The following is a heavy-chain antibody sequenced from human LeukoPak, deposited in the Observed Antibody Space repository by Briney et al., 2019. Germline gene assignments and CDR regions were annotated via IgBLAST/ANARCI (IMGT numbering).Heavy chain of an antibody. CDR1: GFTFSSYA. J-gene: IGHJ4*01. Sequence: GGSLRLSCSASGFTFSSYAMSWVRQAPGRGLEWVSTIRGSGGGTYYADSVRGRFTISRDNSKNTMYLQMNSLRAEDTAVYCCAKKEGGYSENYFDYWGLGTLVTVSS. D-gene: IGHD3-22*01. CDR2: IRGSGGGT. CDR3: AKKEGGYSENYFDY. V-gene: IGHV3-23*01.